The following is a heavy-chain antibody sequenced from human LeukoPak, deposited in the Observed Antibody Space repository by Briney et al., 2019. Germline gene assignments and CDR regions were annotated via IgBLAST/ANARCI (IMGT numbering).Heavy chain of an antibody. Sequence: ASVKVSCKTSGYTFTSYYMHWVRQAPGQGLQWLGWINPNSGGTILPQQFRGRLTLTRDMSVSTAFLDLSGLTSDDTAVYYCATSSGSAVFPFDYWAGEPLSSSPQ. CDR2: INPNSGGT. CDR1: GYTFTSYY. J-gene: IGHJ4*02. D-gene: IGHD6-25*01. CDR3: ATSSGSAVFPFDY. V-gene: IGHV1-2*02.